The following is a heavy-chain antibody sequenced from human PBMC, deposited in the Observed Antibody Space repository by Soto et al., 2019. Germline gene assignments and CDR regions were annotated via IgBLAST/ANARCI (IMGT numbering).Heavy chain of an antibody. CDR3: AREPGYSGLYPMDV. D-gene: IGHD6-13*01. CDR1: GFTFTDYS. CDR2: ISPSGSYI. Sequence: PGGSLRLSCAVSGFTFTDYSMNWVRQAPGKGLEWLSSISPSGSYIYDADSVKGRFTISRDNAKKSLYLQMNGLRAEDTAVYYCAREPGYSGLYPMDVWGQGTTVTVSS. V-gene: IGHV3-21*01. J-gene: IGHJ6*02.